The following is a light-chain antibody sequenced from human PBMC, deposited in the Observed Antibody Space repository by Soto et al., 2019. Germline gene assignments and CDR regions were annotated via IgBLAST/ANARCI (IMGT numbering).Light chain of an antibody. CDR1: SSNIGSNT. J-gene: IGLJ7*01. CDR2: SNN. Sequence: QSVLTQPPSASGTPGQRVTISCSGSSSNIGSNTVNWHQQLPGTAPKLLIYSNNQRPSGVPDRFSGSKSGTSASLAISGLQSEDEADYYCAAWDDSLNGHAVFGGGTQLTVL. CDR3: AAWDDSLNGHAV. V-gene: IGLV1-44*01.